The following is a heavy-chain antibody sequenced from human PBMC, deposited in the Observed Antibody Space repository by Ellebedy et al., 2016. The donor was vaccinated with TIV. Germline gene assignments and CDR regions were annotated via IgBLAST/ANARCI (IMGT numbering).Heavy chain of an antibody. D-gene: IGHD2-21*02. J-gene: IGHJ5*02. CDR2: IKSMTDGGTT. V-gene: IGHV3-15*01. CDR1: GFTFTNAW. CDR3: VRALCGGDCPRYNWFDP. Sequence: GESLKISXAASGFTFTNAWMTWVRQAPGKGLEWIGRIKSMTDGGTTDYHPAMKDRFTISREDSKSTLYLQMHSLRTDDTAVYFCVRALCGGDCPRYNWFDPWGQGTLVTVSA.